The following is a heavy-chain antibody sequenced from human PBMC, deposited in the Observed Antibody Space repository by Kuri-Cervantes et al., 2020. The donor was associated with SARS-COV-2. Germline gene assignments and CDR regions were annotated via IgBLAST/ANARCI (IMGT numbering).Heavy chain of an antibody. CDR2: ISAYNGNT. CDR3: ARESSDGSYYVSRGLNYYYYYMDV. V-gene: IGHV1-18*01. CDR1: GYTFTSYD. J-gene: IGHJ6*03. Sequence: ASVKVSCKASGYTFTSYDINWVRQATGQGLEWMGWISAYNGNTNYAQKLQGRVTMTTDTSTSTAYMELRSLRSDDTAVYYCARESSDGSYYVSRGLNYYYYYMDVWGKGTTVTVSS. D-gene: IGHD1-26*01.